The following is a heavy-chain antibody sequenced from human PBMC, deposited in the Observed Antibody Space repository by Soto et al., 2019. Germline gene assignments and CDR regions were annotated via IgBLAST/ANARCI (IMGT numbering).Heavy chain of an antibody. D-gene: IGHD3-10*01. V-gene: IGHV1-2*02. J-gene: IGHJ4*02. CDR1: GYTFTGYY. Sequence: ASVKVSCKASGYTFTGYYMHWVRQAPGQGLEWMGWINPNSGGTNYAQKFQGRVTMTRNTSISTAYMELSSLRSEDTAVYYCARVTRGRAFDYWGQGTLVTVSS. CDR3: ARVTRGRAFDY. CDR2: INPNSGGT.